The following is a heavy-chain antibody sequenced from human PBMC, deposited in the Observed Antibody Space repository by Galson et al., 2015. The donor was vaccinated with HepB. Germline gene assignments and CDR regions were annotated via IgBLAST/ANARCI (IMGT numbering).Heavy chain of an antibody. CDR3: ARGDYGGNSDGAFDI. CDR1: GFTFSSYG. V-gene: IGHV3-30*19. D-gene: IGHD4-23*01. CDR2: IWYDGSNK. Sequence: SLRLSCAASGFTFSSYGMHWVRQAPGKGLEWVAVIWYDGSNKYYADSVKGRFTISRDNSKNTLYLQMNSLRAEDTAVYYCARGDYGGNSDGAFDIWGQGTMVTVSS. J-gene: IGHJ3*02.